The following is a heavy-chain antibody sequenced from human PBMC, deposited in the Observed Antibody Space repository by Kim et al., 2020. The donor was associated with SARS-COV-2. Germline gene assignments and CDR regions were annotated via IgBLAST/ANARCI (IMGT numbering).Heavy chain of an antibody. CDR3: ARMKGGRLLFDY. J-gene: IGHJ4*02. Sequence: SETLSLTCTVSGASVSSDIYYWSWIRQPPGKGLEHIGYLFHTGSTHYKPSLKSRVTMSVDTSKNQFSLHLRSVTAADAAVYYCARMKGGRLLFDYWGQGT. CDR2: LFHTGST. D-gene: IGHD4-17*01. CDR1: GASVSSDIYY. V-gene: IGHV4-61*01.